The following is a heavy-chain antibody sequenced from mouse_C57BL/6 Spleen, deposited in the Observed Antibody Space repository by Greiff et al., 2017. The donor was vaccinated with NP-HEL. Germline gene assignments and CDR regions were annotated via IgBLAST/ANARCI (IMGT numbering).Heavy chain of an antibody. CDR3: ARGGLLRYFDY. J-gene: IGHJ2*01. V-gene: IGHV1-42*01. Sequence: SGPELVKPGASVKISCKASGYSFTGYYMNWVKQSPEKSLEWIGEINPSTGGTTYNQKFKAKATLTVDKSSSTAYMQLKSLTSEDSAVYYCARGGLLRYFDYWGQGTTLTVSS. CDR2: INPSTGGT. D-gene: IGHD1-1*01. CDR1: GYSFTGYY.